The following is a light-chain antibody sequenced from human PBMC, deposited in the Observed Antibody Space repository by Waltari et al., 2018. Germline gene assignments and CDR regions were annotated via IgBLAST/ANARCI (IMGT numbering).Light chain of an antibody. CDR2: DDS. CDR1: SIGSQS. CDR3: LVWDMNNDHPWV. V-gene: IGLV3-21*02. Sequence: SYVLTQPPSVSVAPGQPARITCEGNSIGSQSIPRYQQKPGQAPVRVAYDDSARPSGTPERFSGSNSENTATLTISRVEAGDEADYFCLVWDMNNDHPWVFGGGTKLTVL. J-gene: IGLJ3*02.